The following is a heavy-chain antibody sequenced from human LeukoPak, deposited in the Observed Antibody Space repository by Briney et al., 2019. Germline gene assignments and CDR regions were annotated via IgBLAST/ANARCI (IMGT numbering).Heavy chain of an antibody. Sequence: SSETLSLTCAVYGGSFSGYYWSWIRQPPGKGLEWIGEINHSGSTNYNPSLKSRVTISVDTSKNQFSLKLSSVTAADTAVYYCARGRPRSGGSCYFSRCRHYYYGMDVWGQGTTVTVSS. CDR1: GGSFSGYY. D-gene: IGHD2-15*01. CDR3: ARGRPRSGGSCYFSRCRHYYYGMDV. CDR2: INHSGST. J-gene: IGHJ6*02. V-gene: IGHV4-34*01.